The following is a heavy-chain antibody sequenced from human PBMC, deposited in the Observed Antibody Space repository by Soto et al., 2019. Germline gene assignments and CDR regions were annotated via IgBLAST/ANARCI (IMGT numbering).Heavy chain of an antibody. D-gene: IGHD3-16*02. V-gene: IGHV3-30*19. Sequence: GGSLRLSCAASGFTFSSYGMHWVRQAPGKGLEWVAVIWYDGSNKYYADSVKGRFTISRDNSKNTLYLQMNSLRAEDTAVYYCARSPGVQSKYRNLGANNWFDPWGQGTLVTVSS. J-gene: IGHJ5*02. CDR1: GFTFSSYG. CDR2: IWYDGSNK. CDR3: ARSPGVQSKYRNLGANNWFDP.